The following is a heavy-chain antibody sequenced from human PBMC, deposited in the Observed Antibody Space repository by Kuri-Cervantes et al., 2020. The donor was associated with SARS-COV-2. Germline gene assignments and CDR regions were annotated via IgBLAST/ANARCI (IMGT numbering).Heavy chain of an antibody. D-gene: IGHD3-22*01. CDR3: APVAVYYDSSGYYYWFDP. CDR2: INHSGST. CDR1: GGSISSYY. Sequence: GSLRLSCTVSGGSISSYYWSWIRQPPGKGLEWIGEINHSGSTNYNPSLKSRVTISVGTSKNQFSLKLSSVTAADTAVYYCAPVAVYYDSSGYYYWFDPWGQGTLVTVSS. J-gene: IGHJ5*02. V-gene: IGHV4-34*01.